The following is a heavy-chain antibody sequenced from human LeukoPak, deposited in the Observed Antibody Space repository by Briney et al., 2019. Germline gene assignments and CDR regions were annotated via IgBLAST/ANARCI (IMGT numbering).Heavy chain of an antibody. J-gene: IGHJ4*02. CDR2: ISGGAGST. CDR3: AKHTWKGPFDY. Sequence: PGRSLRLSCAASGFTFSSYAMSWVRQAPGKGLEWVSVISGGAGSTYYADSVKGRFTISRDNSKNTLYLQMNSLRAEDTAVYYCAKHTWKGPFDYWGQGTLVTVSS. CDR1: GFTFSSYA. D-gene: IGHD1-1*01. V-gene: IGHV3-23*01.